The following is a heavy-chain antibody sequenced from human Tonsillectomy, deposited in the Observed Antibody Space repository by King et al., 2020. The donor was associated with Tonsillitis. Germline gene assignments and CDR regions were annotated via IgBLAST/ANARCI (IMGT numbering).Heavy chain of an antibody. CDR3: ARDSRTPIMITFGGVFSVGAFDI. CDR2: ISSSSSTI. J-gene: IGHJ3*02. CDR1: GFTFSSYG. D-gene: IGHD3-16*01. Sequence: VQLVESGGGLVQPGGSLRLSCAASGFTFSSYGMNWVRQAPGKGLEWVSYISSSSSTIYYADSVKGRFTISRDNAKNSLYLQMNSLRDEDTAVYYCARDSRTPIMITFGGVFSVGAFDIWGQGTMVTVSS. V-gene: IGHV3-48*02.